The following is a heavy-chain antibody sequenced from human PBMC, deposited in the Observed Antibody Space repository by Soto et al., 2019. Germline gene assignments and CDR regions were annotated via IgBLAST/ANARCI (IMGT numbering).Heavy chain of an antibody. J-gene: IGHJ6*02. V-gene: IGHV3-23*01. CDR3: AKGGFSSSSGNYYYDMDV. CDR2: ISASGGST. Sequence: GGSLRLSCAASGFTFSSYAMSWVRQAPGKGLEWVSAISASGGSTYYADSVKGRFTISRDNSKNTLFLQMNSLRAEDTAVYYCAKGGFSSSSGNYYYDMDVWGQGTTVTVS. D-gene: IGHD6-6*01. CDR1: GFTFSSYA.